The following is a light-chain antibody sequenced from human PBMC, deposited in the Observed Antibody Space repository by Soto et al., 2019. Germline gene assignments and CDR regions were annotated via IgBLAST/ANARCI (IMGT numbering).Light chain of an antibody. V-gene: IGLV1-47*02. CDR2: SDD. Sequence: QSVLTQPPSASGTPGQRVTISCSGSSSNIGSNYVYWYQQLPGTAPKLLIYSDDQRPSGVPDRFSGSKSGTSASLAISGLRSDDEADYHCAAWDDSQSVVFGGGTKLTVL. CDR1: SSNIGSNY. J-gene: IGLJ2*01. CDR3: AAWDDSQSVV.